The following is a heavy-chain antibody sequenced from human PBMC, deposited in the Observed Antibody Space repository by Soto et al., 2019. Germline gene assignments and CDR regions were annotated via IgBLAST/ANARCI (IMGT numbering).Heavy chain of an antibody. CDR2: IRRNPNTDAT. D-gene: IGHD2-15*01. V-gene: IGHV3-73*01. CDR3: TRHVDCSGGSCYSGYYYYMDV. CDR1: GFTFSDSA. Sequence: EVQLVESGGGLVQPGGSLKLSCAASGFTFSDSAMHWVRQASGKGLEWVGGIRRNPNTDATEYAASVKGRFTISRDDSKNTAYLQMNSLKTEDTAVYYCTRHVDCSGGSCYSGYYYYMDVWGKGTTVTVSS. J-gene: IGHJ6*03.